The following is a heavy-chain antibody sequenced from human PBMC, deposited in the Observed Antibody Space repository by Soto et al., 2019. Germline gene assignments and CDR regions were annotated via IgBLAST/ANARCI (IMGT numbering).Heavy chain of an antibody. D-gene: IGHD6-19*01. CDR3: ANMPLSRYQPLTAPAEAVVGV. Sequence: QVQLVQSGGEVKKPGASVKLSCKASGFTFTSHHIHWVRQAPGQGLEWMGVTNPPGLRTSHAQRFQGRVTVTMDTSASTVYMDLRSLTPADTAVYYCANMPLSRYQPLTAPAEAVVGVWGQGTTVIVSS. V-gene: IGHV1-46*01. CDR2: TNPPGLRT. J-gene: IGHJ6*02. CDR1: GFTFTSHH.